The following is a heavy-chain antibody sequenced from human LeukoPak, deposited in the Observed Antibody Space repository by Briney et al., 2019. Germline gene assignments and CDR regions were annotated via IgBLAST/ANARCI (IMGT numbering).Heavy chain of an antibody. Sequence: GESLKISCKGSGYSFTSYWIGWVRQMPGKGLEWMGIIYPGDSDTRYSPSFQGQVTISADKSISTAYLQWSSLKASDTAMYYCASYYCTNRVCYGWFDPWGQGTLVTVSS. CDR1: GYSFTSYW. CDR3: ASYYCTNRVCYGWFDP. V-gene: IGHV5-51*01. CDR2: IYPGDSDT. D-gene: IGHD2-8*01. J-gene: IGHJ5*02.